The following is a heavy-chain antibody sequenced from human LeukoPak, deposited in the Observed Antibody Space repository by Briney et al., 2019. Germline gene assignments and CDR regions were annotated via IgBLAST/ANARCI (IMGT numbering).Heavy chain of an antibody. CDR3: ARVEYSSSSPQDYYYYMDV. Sequence: PSETLSLTCTVSGGSISSYYWSWIRQPPGKGLEWIGYIYYSGSTNYNPSLKSRVTISVDTSKNQFSLKLSSVTAADTAVYYCARVEYSSSSPQDYYYYMDVWGKGTTVTVSS. J-gene: IGHJ6*03. CDR2: IYYSGST. CDR1: GGSISSYY. V-gene: IGHV4-59*12. D-gene: IGHD6-6*01.